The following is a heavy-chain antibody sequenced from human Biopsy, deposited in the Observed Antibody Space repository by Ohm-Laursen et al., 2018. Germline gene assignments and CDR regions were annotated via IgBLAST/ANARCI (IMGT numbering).Heavy chain of an antibody. CDR2: IYYSGSI. CDR3: ASMPAAIHEPNYSYYGMHV. D-gene: IGHD2-2*02. V-gene: IGHV4-59*08. CDR1: GGSVNSYS. Sequence: TLSLTCTASGGSVNSYSWSWIRQPPGKGLEWIGYIYYSGSINYNPSLKSRVTISLDTSKNQFSLKLSSVTAADTAVYYCASMPAAIHEPNYSYYGMHVWGQGTTVTVSS. J-gene: IGHJ6*02.